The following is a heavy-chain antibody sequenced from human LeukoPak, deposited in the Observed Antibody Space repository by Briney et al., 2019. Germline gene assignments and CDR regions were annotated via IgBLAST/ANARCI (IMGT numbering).Heavy chain of an antibody. D-gene: IGHD2-2*01. J-gene: IGHJ4*02. CDR2: IIPIFGTA. V-gene: IGHV1-69*13. CDR3: ARAPPSRYCSSTSCFSYYFDY. Sequence: RASVKVSCKASGGTFSSYAISWVRQPPGQGLEWMGGIIPIFGTANYAQKFQGRVTITADESTSTAYMELSSLRSEDTAVYYCARAPPSRYCSSTSCFSYYFDYWGQGTLVTVSS. CDR1: GGTFSSYA.